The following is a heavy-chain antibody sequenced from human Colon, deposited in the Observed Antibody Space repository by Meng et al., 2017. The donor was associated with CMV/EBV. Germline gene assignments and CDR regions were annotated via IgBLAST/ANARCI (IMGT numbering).Heavy chain of an antibody. Sequence: GESLKISCAASGFTFSRYNMNWVRQAPGKGLEWVSYITSSGTTIYYADSVKGRFTISRDNAKNSLYLQMNSLRAEDTAVYYCVRAQIAISQYFYYYGMDVWGQGTTVTVSS. CDR1: GFTFSRYN. V-gene: IGHV3-48*04. D-gene: IGHD2-21*01. J-gene: IGHJ6*02. CDR3: VRAQIAISQYFYYYGMDV. CDR2: ITSSGTTI.